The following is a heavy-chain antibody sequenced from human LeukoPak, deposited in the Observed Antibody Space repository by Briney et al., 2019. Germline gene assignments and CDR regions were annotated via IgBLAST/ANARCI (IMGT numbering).Heavy chain of an antibody. CDR2: INSDGSST. Sequence: GGSLRLSCAASGFTFSSYWMHWVRQAPGKGLVWVSRINSDGSSTGYADSVKGRFTISRDNAKNTLYLQMNSLRAEDTAVYYCARAGFGYTFDAFDIWGQGTVVTVSS. D-gene: IGHD5-18*01. CDR1: GFTFSSYW. V-gene: IGHV3-74*01. J-gene: IGHJ3*02. CDR3: ARAGFGYTFDAFDI.